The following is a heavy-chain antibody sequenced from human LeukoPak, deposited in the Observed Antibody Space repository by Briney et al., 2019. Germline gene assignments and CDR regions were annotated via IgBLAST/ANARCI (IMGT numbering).Heavy chain of an antibody. CDR2: IIPIFGTA. V-gene: IGHV1-69*01. Sequence: GASVKVSCKASGDTFSSYAINWVRQAPGQGLEWMGGIIPIFGTANYAQKFQGRVTITADESTSTAYMELSSLRSEDTAVYYCAREAAAGTIDYWGQGTLVTVSS. CDR1: GDTFSSYA. D-gene: IGHD6-13*01. CDR3: AREAAAGTIDY. J-gene: IGHJ4*02.